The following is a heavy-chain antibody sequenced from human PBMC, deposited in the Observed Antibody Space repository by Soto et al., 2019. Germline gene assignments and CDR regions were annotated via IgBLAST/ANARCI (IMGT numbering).Heavy chain of an antibody. CDR1: GFTVSSNY. D-gene: IGHD5-18*01. Sequence: EVQLVESGGGLIQPGGSLRLSCAASGFTVSSNYMSWVRQAPGKGLEWVSVIYSGGSTYYADSVKGRFTISRDNSKNTLDLQMNSLRAEDTAVYYCARGIQGGYSYGLDYWGQGTLVTVSS. V-gene: IGHV3-53*01. CDR2: IYSGGST. CDR3: ARGIQGGYSYGLDY. J-gene: IGHJ4*02.